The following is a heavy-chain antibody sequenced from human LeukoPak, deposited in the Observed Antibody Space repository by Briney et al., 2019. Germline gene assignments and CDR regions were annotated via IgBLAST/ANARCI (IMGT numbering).Heavy chain of an antibody. V-gene: IGHV3-21*01. D-gene: IGHD3-10*01. Sequence: GGSLRLSCAASGFTFSSYSMNWVRQAPGKGLEWVSSISSSSSYIYYADSVKGRFTISRDNAKNSLYLQMNSLRAEDTAVYYCARATRTRLLWFGELCDWGQGTLVTVSS. CDR1: GFTFSSYS. CDR2: ISSSSSYI. CDR3: ARATRTRLLWFGELCD. J-gene: IGHJ4*02.